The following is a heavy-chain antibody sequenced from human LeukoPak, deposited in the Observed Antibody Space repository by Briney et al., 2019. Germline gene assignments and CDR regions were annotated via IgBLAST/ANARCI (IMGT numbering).Heavy chain of an antibody. CDR2: IYFSGST. V-gene: IGHV4-59*01. CDR1: GASISSYY. J-gene: IGHJ5*02. Sequence: SETLSLTCTVSGASISSYYWSWIRQPPGKGLEWTGYIYFSGSTNYNPSLKSRVTISVDTSKTQFSLKLSSVTAADTAVYYCARTYYYGSGTYLPFDPWGQGTRVTVSS. D-gene: IGHD3-10*01. CDR3: ARTYYYGSGTYLPFDP.